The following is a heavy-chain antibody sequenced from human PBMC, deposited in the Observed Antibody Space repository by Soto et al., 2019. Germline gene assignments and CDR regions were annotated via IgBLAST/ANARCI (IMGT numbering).Heavy chain of an antibody. CDR2: VSGGGGDT. CDR1: GFMFSSEA. CDR3: AKTGVRSGLWEALDV. Sequence: EVKLLESGGGLVQPGGSLRLSCAASGFMFSSEAMTWVRQVPGKGLQWVALVSGGGGDTHYRDSVKGRFIISRDNSKNTVYLQMNSLRAEDTAVYRCAKTGVRSGLWEALDVWGQGAMVIVSS. J-gene: IGHJ3*01. D-gene: IGHD3-16*01. V-gene: IGHV3-23*01.